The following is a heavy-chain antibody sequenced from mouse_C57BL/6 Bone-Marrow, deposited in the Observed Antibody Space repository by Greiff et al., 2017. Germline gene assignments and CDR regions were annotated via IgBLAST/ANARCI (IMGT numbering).Heavy chain of an antibody. D-gene: IGHD2-3*01. CDR2: IHPNSGST. Sequence: VKLQQPGAELVKPGASVKLSCKASGYTFTSYWMHWVKQRPGQGLEWIGMIHPNSGSTNYNEKFKSKATLTVDKSSSTAYMQLSSLTSEDSAVYYCAREKGDGYWYFDVWGTGTTVTVSS. CDR1: GYTFTSYW. J-gene: IGHJ1*03. V-gene: IGHV1-64*01. CDR3: AREKGDGYWYFDV.